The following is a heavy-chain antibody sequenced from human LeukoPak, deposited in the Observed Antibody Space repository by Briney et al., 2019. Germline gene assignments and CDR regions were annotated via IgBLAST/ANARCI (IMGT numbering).Heavy chain of an antibody. CDR3: ARDIANSYGLDQQLVPGVAHY. D-gene: IGHD6-13*01. CDR2: INPSGGST. Sequence: ASVKVSCKASGYTFTGYYMHWVRQAPGQGLEWMGIINPSGGSTSYAQKFQGRVTMTRDTSTSTVYMELSSLRSEDTAVYYCARDIANSYGLDQQLVPGVAHYWGQGTLVTVSS. V-gene: IGHV1-46*01. CDR1: GYTFTGYY. J-gene: IGHJ4*02.